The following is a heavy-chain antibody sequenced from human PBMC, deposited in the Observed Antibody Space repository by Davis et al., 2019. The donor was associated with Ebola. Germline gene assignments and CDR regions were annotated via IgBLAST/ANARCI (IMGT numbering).Heavy chain of an antibody. Sequence: GGSLRLSCAASGFTFSNAWMSWVRQAPGKGLEWIGRIKSKTDGGTTDYAAPVKGRFTFSRDDSKNTLYLQMNSLKIDDTAVYYCTTLSTVTTMYFDLWGRGTLVTVSS. V-gene: IGHV3-15*01. J-gene: IGHJ2*01. D-gene: IGHD4-17*01. CDR3: TTLSTVTTMYFDL. CDR1: GFTFSNAW. CDR2: IKSKTDGGTT.